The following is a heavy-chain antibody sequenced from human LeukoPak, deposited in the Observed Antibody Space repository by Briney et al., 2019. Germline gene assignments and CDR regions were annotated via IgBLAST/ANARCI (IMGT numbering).Heavy chain of an antibody. CDR3: ALHGHGSSRIASFVP. CDR2: IDPSDSYT. CDR1: ACIFTNYW. V-gene: IGHV5-10-1*01. J-gene: IGHJ5*02. Sequence: GESLKISCKASACIFTNYWSICLRQMPGKGVEYMGRIDPSDSYTSYSPSFQGHVTISADKSISTAYLQWSRLKASDTAMYYCALHGHGSSRIASFVPWGEGTLVTVSS. D-gene: IGHD1-26*01.